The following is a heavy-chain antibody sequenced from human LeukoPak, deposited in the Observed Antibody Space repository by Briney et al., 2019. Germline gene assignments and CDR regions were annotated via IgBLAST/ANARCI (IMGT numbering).Heavy chain of an antibody. CDR3: AREGGSYRPLDY. CDR2: IYYSGYT. V-gene: IGHV4-59*12. Sequence: SETLSLTCTVSGGSISSNYWSWVRQPPGKGLEWIGFIYYSGYTNYNPSLKSRVTISVDTSKNQFSLKLSSVTAADTAVYYCAREGGSYRPLDYSGQGTLVTVSS. D-gene: IGHD3-16*02. CDR1: GGSISSNY. J-gene: IGHJ4*02.